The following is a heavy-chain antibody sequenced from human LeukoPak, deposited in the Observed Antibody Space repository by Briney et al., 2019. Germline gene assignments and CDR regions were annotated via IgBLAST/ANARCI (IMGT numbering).Heavy chain of an antibody. CDR2: ISSSGSTI. V-gene: IGHV3-11*04. CDR3: AKIVASYDFDY. D-gene: IGHD2-15*01. CDR1: GFTFSDYY. Sequence: GSLRLSCAASGFTFSDYYMSWIRQAPGKGLEWVSYISSSGSTIYYADSVKGRFTISRDNAKNSLYLQMNSLRAEDTAVYYCAKIVASYDFDYWGQGTLVTVSS. J-gene: IGHJ4*02.